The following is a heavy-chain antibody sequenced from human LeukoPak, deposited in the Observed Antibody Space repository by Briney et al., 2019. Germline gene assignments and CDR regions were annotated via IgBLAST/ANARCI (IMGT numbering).Heavy chain of an antibody. CDR3: AREGDYYGSGSYYNV. Sequence: SETLSLTCTVSGYSISGGYYWGWIRQPPGKGLEWIGSIYHSGSTYYNPSLKSRVTISVDTSKNQFSLKLSSVTAADTAVYYCAREGDYYGSGSYYNVWGQGTLVTVSS. CDR2: IYHSGST. J-gene: IGHJ4*02. V-gene: IGHV4-38-2*02. CDR1: GYSISGGYY. D-gene: IGHD3-10*01.